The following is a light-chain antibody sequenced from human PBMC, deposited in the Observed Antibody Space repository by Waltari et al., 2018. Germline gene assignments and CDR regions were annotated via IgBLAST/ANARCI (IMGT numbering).Light chain of an antibody. CDR1: SGHSNYA. CDR3: QTWDTGRGV. Sequence: QLVLTQSPSASASLGASVKLSCTLSSGHSNYAIPWHHQETGKGPRHLMRVNSDGSHSKGDGIPDRFSGSSSGAERYLIISSLQSEDEADYYCQTWDTGRGVFGGGTKLTVL. V-gene: IGLV4-69*01. J-gene: IGLJ3*02. CDR2: VNSDGSH.